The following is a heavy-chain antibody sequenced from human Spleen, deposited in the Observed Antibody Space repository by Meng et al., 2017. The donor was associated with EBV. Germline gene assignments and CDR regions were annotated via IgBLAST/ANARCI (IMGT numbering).Heavy chain of an antibody. CDR1: GFPFNNYA. CDR2: INDSSRYT. V-gene: IGHV3-23*04. Sequence: VQLVESGGGLVQPGGSLRLSCAASGFPFNNYAMAWVRQTPGKGLEWVSDINDSSRYTSYADSVKGRFTISRDNSRNTLYLQMNSLRVEDTAVYYCARDSGNWWFDPWGQGTLVTVSS. J-gene: IGHJ5*02. CDR3: ARDSGNWWFDP.